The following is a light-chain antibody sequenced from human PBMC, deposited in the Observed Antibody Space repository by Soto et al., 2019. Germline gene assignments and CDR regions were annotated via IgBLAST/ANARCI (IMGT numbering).Light chain of an antibody. V-gene: IGKV1-39*01. CDR1: QSISSY. J-gene: IGKJ3*01. CDR2: AAS. CDR3: QQRYSTPFT. Sequence: DIQMTQSPSSLSASVGDRVTITCRASQSISSYLNWYQQKPGKAPKLLIYAASSLQSGVSSRFSGSGSGTDFTLTISSLQPEDFATYYCQQRYSTPFTFGPGTKVDIK.